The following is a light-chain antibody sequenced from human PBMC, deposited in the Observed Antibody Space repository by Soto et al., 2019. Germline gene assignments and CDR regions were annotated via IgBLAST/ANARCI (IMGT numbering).Light chain of an antibody. CDR2: DVS. J-gene: IGLJ1*01. Sequence: QSVLTQPRSVSESPGQSVTISCTGTSSDVGGYNYVSWYQQHPGKAPKLMIYDVSKRPSGVPDRFSGSKSGNTASLTISGLRAEDEADYYCCSYAGTPYVFGTGNKVTVL. CDR1: SSDVGGYNY. V-gene: IGLV2-11*01. CDR3: CSYAGTPYV.